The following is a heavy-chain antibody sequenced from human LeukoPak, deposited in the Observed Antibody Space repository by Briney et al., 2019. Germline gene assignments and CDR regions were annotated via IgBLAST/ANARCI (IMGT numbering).Heavy chain of an antibody. CDR3: ARIRYCRGTSCYAGKCYDY. J-gene: IGHJ4*02. Sequence: PSETLSLTCTLPPDSPTSSSHCWGWIRQPPGKGLEWIGYIYYSGSTNYNPSLKRPVTMSVDTSRNQFSLELSSDADADTAVYYCARIRYCRGTSCYAGKCYDYWGQGTLVTVSS. CDR2: IYYSGST. CDR1: PDSPTSSSHC. V-gene: IGHV4-61*01. D-gene: IGHD2-2*01.